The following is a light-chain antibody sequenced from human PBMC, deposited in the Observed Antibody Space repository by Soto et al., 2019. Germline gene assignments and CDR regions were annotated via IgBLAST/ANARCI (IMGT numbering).Light chain of an antibody. CDR1: QSISRW. CDR2: KAS. CDR3: QHYNTSQWT. J-gene: IGKJ1*01. Sequence: DIQMTQSPSTLSASVGDRVTLTCQASQSISRWCAWYQQRPGKAPNLLIRKASDLESGVPSRFSGTGSGTEFNLTITSLQPDDFATYDCQHYNTSQWTFGQGTRVDVK. V-gene: IGKV1-5*03.